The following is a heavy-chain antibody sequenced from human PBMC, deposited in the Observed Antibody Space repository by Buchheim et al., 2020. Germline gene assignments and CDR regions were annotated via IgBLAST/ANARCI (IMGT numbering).Heavy chain of an antibody. D-gene: IGHD5-18*01. CDR1: GYTFTNYW. Sequence: EVQLVQSGAEVKKPGESLKISCKGSGYTFTNYWIGWVRQMPGKGLEWMGIIYPGDSDTRYSPSFQGQVTISADKSLSTAYLQCSNLKASDTAMYYGARLQGIRNKQDYGGMGFWGQGTT. CDR3: ARLQGIRNKQDYGGMGF. V-gene: IGHV5-51*03. CDR2: IYPGDSDT. J-gene: IGHJ6*02.